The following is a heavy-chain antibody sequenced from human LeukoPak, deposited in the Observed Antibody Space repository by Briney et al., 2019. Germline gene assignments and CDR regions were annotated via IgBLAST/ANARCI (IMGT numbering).Heavy chain of an antibody. CDR1: GFTFSSYW. Sequence: PGGSLRLSCAASGFTFSSYWMHWVRQAPGKGLVWVSRINSDGSSTSYADSVKGRFTISRDNAKNTLYLQMNSLRAEDTAMYYCARDEYDFWSGYSSYYYMDVWGKGTTVTVSS. J-gene: IGHJ6*03. D-gene: IGHD3-3*01. V-gene: IGHV3-74*01. CDR2: INSDGSST. CDR3: ARDEYDFWSGYSSYYYMDV.